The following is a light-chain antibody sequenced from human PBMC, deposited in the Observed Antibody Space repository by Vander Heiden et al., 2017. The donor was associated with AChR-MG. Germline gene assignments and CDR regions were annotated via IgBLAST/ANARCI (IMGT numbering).Light chain of an antibody. V-gene: IGLV2-14*01. CDR1: SSDVGGYNY. J-gene: IGLJ1*01. Sequence: QSALTQPASVSGSPGQSITISCTGTSSDVGGYNYVSWYQQHPGTAPKLIIYDVNKGPSGVSNRFSGSKSGNTASLTISGLQAEDEADYYCSSYAGSGTLYVFGPGTKVTVL. CDR2: DVN. CDR3: SSYAGSGTLYV.